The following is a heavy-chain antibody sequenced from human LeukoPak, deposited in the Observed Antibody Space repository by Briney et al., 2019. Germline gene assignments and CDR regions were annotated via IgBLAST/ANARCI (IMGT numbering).Heavy chain of an antibody. CDR3: ARDSEPVEMATGMAFDI. D-gene: IGHD5-24*01. J-gene: IGHJ3*02. Sequence: ASVKVSCKASGYTFTSYYMHWLRQAPGQGLEWMGIINPGGGSTSYAQKFQGRVTMTRDTSTSTVYMELSSLRSEDTAVYYCARDSEPVEMATGMAFDIWGQGTMVTVSS. V-gene: IGHV1-46*01. CDR2: INPGGGST. CDR1: GYTFTSYY.